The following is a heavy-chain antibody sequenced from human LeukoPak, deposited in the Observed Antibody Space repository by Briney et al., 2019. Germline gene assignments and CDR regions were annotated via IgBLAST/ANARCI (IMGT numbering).Heavy chain of an antibody. CDR1: GGSISSYY. J-gene: IGHJ3*02. D-gene: IGHD3-3*01. V-gene: IGHV4-4*07. Sequence: PSETLSLTCTVSGGSISSYYWSWIRQPAGKGLEWIGRIYTSGSTNHNPSLKSRVTISVDTSKNQFSLKLSSVTAADTAVYYCARELFTIFGVVIIDGAFDIWGQGTMVTVSS. CDR3: ARELFTIFGVVIIDGAFDI. CDR2: IYTSGST.